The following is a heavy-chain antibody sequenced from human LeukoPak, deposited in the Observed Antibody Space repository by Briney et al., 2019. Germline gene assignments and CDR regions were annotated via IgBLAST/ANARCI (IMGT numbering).Heavy chain of an antibody. CDR3: AGRLPAVGSTDYFDC. Sequence: GGSLRLPCAASGFXFSSYSMSWVRQAPGEGLEWVSAISPSGDSTSYPDSVKGRFTISRDNSKNTLYLQMNSLTAEDTAVYYCAGRLPAVGSTDYFDCWGQGTLVTVSS. D-gene: IGHD6-13*01. V-gene: IGHV3-23*01. CDR2: ISPSGDST. CDR1: GFXFSSYS. J-gene: IGHJ4*02.